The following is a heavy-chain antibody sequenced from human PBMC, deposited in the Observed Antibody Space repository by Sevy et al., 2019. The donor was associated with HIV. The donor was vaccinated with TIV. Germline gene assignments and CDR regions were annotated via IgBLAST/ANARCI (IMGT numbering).Heavy chain of an antibody. CDR3: STGDYDRSGRRWGQWFDS. V-gene: IGHV4-59*13. D-gene: IGHD3-22*01. J-gene: IGHJ5*01. Sequence: SENLSLTCTVSGGSISSYYWSWIRQPPGKGLEWIGYLYYSGSTNYNPSLRSRVIMSVDTSKNQYSLKLSSVTAADTAVYYWSTGDYDRSGRRWGQWFDSWGQGTLVTVSS. CDR1: GGSISSYY. CDR2: LYYSGST.